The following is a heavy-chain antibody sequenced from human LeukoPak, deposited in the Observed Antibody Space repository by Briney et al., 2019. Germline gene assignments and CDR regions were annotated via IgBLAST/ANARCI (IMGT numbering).Heavy chain of an antibody. D-gene: IGHD6-13*01. V-gene: IGHV3-33*01. CDR1: GFTFSSYG. Sequence: QPGRSLRLSCAASGFTFSSYGMHWVRQAPGKGLEWVAVIWYDGSNKYYADSVKGRFTISRDNSKNTLYLQMNSLRTEDTAVYYCARDGGQYSSSWFDYWGQGTLVTVSS. CDR3: ARDGGQYSSSWFDY. CDR2: IWYDGSNK. J-gene: IGHJ4*02.